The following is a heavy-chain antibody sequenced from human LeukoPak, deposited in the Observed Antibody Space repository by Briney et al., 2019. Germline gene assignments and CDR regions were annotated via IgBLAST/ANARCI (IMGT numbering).Heavy chain of an antibody. J-gene: IGHJ4*02. CDR2: IKQDGSDK. V-gene: IGHV3-7*03. CDR1: GFSFSSYW. Sequence: GGSLRLSCAASGFSFSSYWMSWVRQAPGKGLEWVANIKQDGSDKYYLTSVRGRFTISRDNAKNSLFLQMNSLRVEDTAVYYCARDQSSEGAAMVDFDYWGQGTLVTVSS. D-gene: IGHD5-18*01. CDR3: ARDQSSEGAAMVDFDY.